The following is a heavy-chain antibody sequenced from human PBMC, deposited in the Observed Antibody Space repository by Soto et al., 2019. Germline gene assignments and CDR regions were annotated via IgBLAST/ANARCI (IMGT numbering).Heavy chain of an antibody. V-gene: IGHV4-31*03. Sequence: SETLSLTCTVSGASISSGVFYSCCLRPHPEKGMEWIGYINYNGNAYYSPSRKSRATISVDSFKNQTFLRLNTMTAANKAVYYCARDGSSGSSYKNYFDRWGQGIPVTVAS. CDR2: INYNGNA. CDR1: GASISSGVFY. J-gene: IGHJ5*02. D-gene: IGHD3-22*01. CDR3: ARDGSSGSSYKNYFDR.